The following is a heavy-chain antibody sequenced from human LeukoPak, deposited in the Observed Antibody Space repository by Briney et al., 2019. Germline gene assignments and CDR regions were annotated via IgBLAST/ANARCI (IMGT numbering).Heavy chain of an antibody. D-gene: IGHD3-22*01. CDR1: GGSISSSSYY. V-gene: IGHV4-39*01. CDR3: ARVYYHDSRSNYFDP. J-gene: IGHJ5*02. Sequence: SETLSLTCTVSGGSISSSSYYWGWIRQPPGKGLEWIGSIYYSGSTYYNPSLKSRVTISVDTSKNQFSLKLSSVTAADTAVYYCARVYYHDSRSNYFDPWGQETLVTVSS. CDR2: IYYSGST.